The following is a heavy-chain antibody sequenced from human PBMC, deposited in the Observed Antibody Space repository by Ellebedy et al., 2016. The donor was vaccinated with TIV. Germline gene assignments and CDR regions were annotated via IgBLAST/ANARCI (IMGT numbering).Heavy chain of an antibody. CDR2: INSDGSST. CDR1: GFTFSSYW. D-gene: IGHD2-15*01. Sequence: GESLKISCAASGFTFSSYWMHWVRQAPGKGLVWVSRINSDGSSTSYADSVTGRFTISRDNSKNTLYLQMSSLRAEDTAVYYCARDRGDCSSGRCYSDYFDYWGQGTLVTVSS. J-gene: IGHJ4*02. V-gene: IGHV3-74*01. CDR3: ARDRGDCSSGRCYSDYFDY.